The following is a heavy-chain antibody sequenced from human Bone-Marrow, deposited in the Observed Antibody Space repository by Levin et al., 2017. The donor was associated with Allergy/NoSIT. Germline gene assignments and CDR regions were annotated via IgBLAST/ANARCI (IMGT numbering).Heavy chain of an antibody. D-gene: IGHD3-16*01. CDR2: VSHDGSET. J-gene: IGHJ2*01. V-gene: IGHV3-30*04. CDR3: ARDQSDGSFVWNWFFDL. Sequence: GESLKISCAASGFSFSNYPIHWVRHPPGKGLEWVALVSHDGSETFFTDSVKGRFTISRDNSRNTLYLQMNSLRTQDTAVYYCARDQSDGSFVWNWFFDLWGPGTLVTVSS. CDR1: GFSFSNYP.